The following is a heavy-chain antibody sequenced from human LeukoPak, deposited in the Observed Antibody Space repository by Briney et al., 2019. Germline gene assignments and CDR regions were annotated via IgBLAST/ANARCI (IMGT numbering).Heavy chain of an antibody. V-gene: IGHV4-34*01. J-gene: IGHJ4*02. CDR1: GGSFSGYY. D-gene: IGHD2-2*01. Sequence: SSETLSLTCAVYGGSFSGYYWSWIRQPPGKGLEWIGEINHSGSTNYNPSLKSRVTISVDTSKNQFSLKLSSVTTADTAVYYCARNYCSSTSCHYDYWGQGTLVTVSS. CDR2: INHSGST. CDR3: ARNYCSSTSCHYDY.